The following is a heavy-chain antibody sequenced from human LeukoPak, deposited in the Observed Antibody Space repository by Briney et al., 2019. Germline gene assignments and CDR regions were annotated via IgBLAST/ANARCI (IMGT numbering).Heavy chain of an antibody. CDR2: IYYSGST. D-gene: IGHD1-7*01. CDR1: GGSISSGGYY. CDR3: ARGGTGTTVKGYNWFDP. J-gene: IGHJ5*02. V-gene: IGHV4-31*03. Sequence: SETLSLTCTVSGGSISSGGYYWSWIRQHPGKGLEWIGYIYYSGSTYYNPSLKSRVIISVETSKNQFSLKLSSVTAADTAVYYCARGGTGTTVKGYNWFDPWGQGTLVTVSS.